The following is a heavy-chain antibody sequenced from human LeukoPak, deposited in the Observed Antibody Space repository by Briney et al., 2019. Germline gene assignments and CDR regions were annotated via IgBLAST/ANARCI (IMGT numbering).Heavy chain of an antibody. D-gene: IGHD2-2*01. V-gene: IGHV5-51*01. CDR3: ARGVPAAISPPTH. Sequence: GESLKISCKGSGYSFTSYWISWVRQMPGKGLEWMGIIYPGDSDTRYSPSFQGQVTISADKSISTAYLQWSSLKASDTAMYYCARGVPAAISPPTHWGQGTLVTVSS. J-gene: IGHJ4*02. CDR1: GYSFTSYW. CDR2: IYPGDSDT.